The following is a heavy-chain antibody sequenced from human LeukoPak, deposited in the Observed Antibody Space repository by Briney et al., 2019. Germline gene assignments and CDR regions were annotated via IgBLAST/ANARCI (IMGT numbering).Heavy chain of an antibody. Sequence: RASVKVSCKASGYTFTSYDINWVRQATGQGLEWMGWMNPNSGNTGYAQKFHGRVTMTRNTSISTAYMELSSLKSEDTAVYYCARQGGAGEYYFDYWGQGTLVTVSS. J-gene: IGHJ4*02. CDR1: GYTFTSYD. CDR2: MNPNSGNT. D-gene: IGHD1-26*01. CDR3: ARQGGAGEYYFDY. V-gene: IGHV1-8*01.